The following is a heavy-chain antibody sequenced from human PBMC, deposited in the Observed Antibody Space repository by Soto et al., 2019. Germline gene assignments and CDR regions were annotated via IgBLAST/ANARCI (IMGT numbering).Heavy chain of an antibody. J-gene: IGHJ4*02. D-gene: IGHD6-19*01. CDR1: GFTFISYG. V-gene: IGHV3-33*01. CDR3: ARRSRGWTDY. Sequence: QVQLVESGGGVVQPGRSLRLSCAASGFTFISYGMHWVRQAPGKGLEWVAVIWYDGSNKYYADSVKGRFTISRDNSKNTLYLQMNSLRAEDTAVYYCARRSRGWTDYWGQGTLVTVSS. CDR2: IWYDGSNK.